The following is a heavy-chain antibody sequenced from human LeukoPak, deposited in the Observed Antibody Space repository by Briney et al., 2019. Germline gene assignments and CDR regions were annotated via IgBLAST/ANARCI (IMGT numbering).Heavy chain of an antibody. D-gene: IGHD3-10*01. CDR1: GYTFTSYG. V-gene: IGHV1-18*01. CDR2: ISAYNGNT. CDR3: ARDSGWFGELSLVQLDY. Sequence: GASVKVSCKASGYTFTSYGISWVRQAPGQGLEWMGWISAYNGNTNYAQKLQGRVTMTTDTSTSTAYMELRSLRSDDTAVYYCARDSGWFGELSLVQLDYWGQGTLVTVSS. J-gene: IGHJ4*02.